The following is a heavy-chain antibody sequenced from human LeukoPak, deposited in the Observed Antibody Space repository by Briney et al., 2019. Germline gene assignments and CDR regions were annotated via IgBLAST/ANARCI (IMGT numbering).Heavy chain of an antibody. J-gene: IGHJ4*02. CDR2: ISSSGSTI. V-gene: IGHV3-48*03. CDR3: ARENDYSFFDY. CDR1: GFTFSSYE. Sequence: GGSLRLSCAASGFTFSSYEMNWFRQAPGKGLEWVSYISSSGSTIYYADSVKGRFTISRDNAKNSLYLQMNSLRAEDTAVYYCARENDYSFFDYWGQGTLVTVSS. D-gene: IGHD2-21*01.